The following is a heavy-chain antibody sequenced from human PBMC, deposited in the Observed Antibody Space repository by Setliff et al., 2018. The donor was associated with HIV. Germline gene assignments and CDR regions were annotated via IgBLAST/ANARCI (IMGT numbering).Heavy chain of an antibody. D-gene: IGHD3-22*01. CDR3: ARILLYDSSAYFVNAFDI. V-gene: IGHV4-38-2*01. CDR2: IYPSGSIHPSGTT. Sequence: SETLSLTCAVSRSYISGSYYWAWIRQPPGKGLEWIGNIYPSGSIHPSGTTRSNPSLQSRVTISVDTSKNQFYLKLSSVTAADTAVYYCARILLYDSSAYFVNAFDIWGQGTVVTVSS. J-gene: IGHJ3*02. CDR1: RSYISGSYY.